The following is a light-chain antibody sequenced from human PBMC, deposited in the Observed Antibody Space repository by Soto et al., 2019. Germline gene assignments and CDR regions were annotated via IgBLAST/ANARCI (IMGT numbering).Light chain of an antibody. CDR1: QSVSSR. Sequence: EVVLTQSPGTLSLSPGERATLCCRASQSVSSRLAWYQQKSGQAPRLLISGASSRATGIPDRFSGSGSGTDFTLIISRLEPEDFALYYCQHYGGPPITFGQGTRLEVK. V-gene: IGKV3-20*01. CDR2: GAS. J-gene: IGKJ5*01. CDR3: QHYGGPPIT.